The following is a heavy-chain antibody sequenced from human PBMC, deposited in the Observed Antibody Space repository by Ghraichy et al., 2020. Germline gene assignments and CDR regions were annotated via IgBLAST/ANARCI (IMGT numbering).Heavy chain of an antibody. CDR3: ARGVHSTFGGVIVRSPYYFDY. V-gene: IGHV1-2*04. D-gene: IGHD3-16*02. J-gene: IGHJ4*02. Sequence: ASVKVSCKASGYTFTGYYMHWVRQAPGQGLEWMGWINPNSGGTNYAQKFQGWVTMTRDTSISTTYMELSRLRSDDTAVYYCARGVHSTFGGVIVRSPYYFDYWGQGTLVTVSS. CDR1: GYTFTGYY. CDR2: INPNSGGT.